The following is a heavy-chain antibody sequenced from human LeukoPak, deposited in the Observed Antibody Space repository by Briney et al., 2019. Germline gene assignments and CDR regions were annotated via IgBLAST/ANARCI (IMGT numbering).Heavy chain of an antibody. CDR3: ARDPQLGAGDAFDI. J-gene: IGHJ3*02. V-gene: IGHV3-30*02. CDR2: MQYDGSVE. D-gene: IGHD7-27*01. Sequence: PGGSLRLSCVASGFSFSNYGTHWVRQAPGKGLEWVTFMQYDGSVEFYADSVKGRFTISRDNSKNTLYLQMNSLRAEDTAVYYCARDPQLGAGDAFDIWGQGTMVTVSS. CDR1: GFSFSNYG.